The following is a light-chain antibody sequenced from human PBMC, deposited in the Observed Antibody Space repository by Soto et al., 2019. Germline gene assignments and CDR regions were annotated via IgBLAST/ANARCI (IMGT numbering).Light chain of an antibody. Sequence: IEMIQSPSSLSASIGDRVTITCRASQSVINHLNWYQQRPGKAPKLLIYAADTLQDGVPSRFSGSGSGTYFTLTISSLQPEDFATYYCQQSYSTLYTFGQGTKLEI. V-gene: IGKV1-39*01. J-gene: IGKJ2*01. CDR1: QSVINH. CDR3: QQSYSTLYT. CDR2: AAD.